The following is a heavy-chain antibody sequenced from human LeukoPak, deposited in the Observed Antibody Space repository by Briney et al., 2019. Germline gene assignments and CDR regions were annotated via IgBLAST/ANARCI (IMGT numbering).Heavy chain of an antibody. CDR3: ARGVAYCGGDCYPY. CDR2: MNPNSGNT. D-gene: IGHD2-21*02. J-gene: IGHJ4*02. Sequence: ASVKVSCKASGGTFSSYDINWVRQATGQGLEWMGWMNPNSGNTGYAQKFQGRVTITRNTSISTAYMELSSLRSEDTAVYYCARGVAYCGGDCYPYWGQGTLVTVSS. CDR1: GGTFSSYD. V-gene: IGHV1-8*03.